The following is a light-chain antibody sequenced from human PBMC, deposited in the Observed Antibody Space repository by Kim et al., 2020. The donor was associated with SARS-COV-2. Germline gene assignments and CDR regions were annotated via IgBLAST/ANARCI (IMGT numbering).Light chain of an antibody. CDR3: QQYDNLLLT. V-gene: IGKV1-33*01. Sequence: DIQMTQSPSSLSASVGDRVTITCQASQDISNYLNWYQQKPGKAPKLLIYDASNFETGVPSRFSGSGSGTDFTFTISSLQPEDIATYYCQQYDNLLLTFGGGTKVDIK. J-gene: IGKJ4*01. CDR2: DAS. CDR1: QDISNY.